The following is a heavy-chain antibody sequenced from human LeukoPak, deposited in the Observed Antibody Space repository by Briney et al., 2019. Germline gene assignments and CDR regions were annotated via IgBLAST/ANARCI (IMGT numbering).Heavy chain of an antibody. CDR2: IGIRSSDT. CDR3: ARDHVWAFDI. Sequence: GGSLRLSCAASGFIFSSYSMNWVRQAPGKGLEWVSYIGIRSSDTYYADSVKGRFTISRDNARNSLYLQMNTLRAEDTAIYYCARDHVWAFDIWAKGSWSPSLQ. CDR1: GFIFSSYS. J-gene: IGHJ3*02. D-gene: IGHD3-16*01. V-gene: IGHV3-21*05.